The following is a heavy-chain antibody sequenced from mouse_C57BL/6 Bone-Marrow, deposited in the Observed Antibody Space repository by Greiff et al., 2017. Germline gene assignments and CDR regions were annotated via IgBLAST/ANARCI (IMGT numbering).Heavy chain of an antibody. Sequence: VQLQQPGAELVKPGASVKMSCKASGYTFTSYWITWVKQRPGHGLEWIGDIYPGSGSTNYNEKFKSTATLTVDTSSSTAYMQLSSLTSEDSAVYYCARDGPHDYAMDYWGQGTSVTVSS. J-gene: IGHJ4*01. CDR3: ARDGPHDYAMDY. CDR2: IYPGSGST. D-gene: IGHD2-3*01. V-gene: IGHV1-55*01. CDR1: GYTFTSYW.